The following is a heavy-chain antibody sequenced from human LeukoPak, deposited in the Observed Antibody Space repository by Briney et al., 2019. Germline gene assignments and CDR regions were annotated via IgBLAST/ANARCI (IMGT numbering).Heavy chain of an antibody. J-gene: IGHJ4*02. CDR2: ISSDGNDK. V-gene: IGHV3-30*03. D-gene: IGHD5-12*01. CDR1: GVTFSSYC. Sequence: GGSLRLSCAASGVTFSSYCMHWVRQAPGKGLEWVALISSDGNDKLYGDSVKGRFTISRDDSKSTLYLQMNSLRAEDTAVYYCTTKVIRGNSGDDYDDWGQGTLVTVSS. CDR3: TTKVIRGNSGDDYDD.